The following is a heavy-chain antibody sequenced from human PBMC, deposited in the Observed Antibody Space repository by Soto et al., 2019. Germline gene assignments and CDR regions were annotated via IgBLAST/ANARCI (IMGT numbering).Heavy chain of an antibody. CDR2: IYRSGST. J-gene: IGHJ4*02. D-gene: IGHD2-8*02. CDR3: ARDKITGLFYY. V-gene: IGHV4-4*02. Sequence: TSETLSVTCAVSGGSISSSNWWSWVRQPPGKGLEWIGEIYRSGSTNYNPSLKSRVTISVDKSKNQFSLKLTSVTAADTAVYYCARDKITGLFYYWGQGTLVTVSS. CDR1: GGSISSSNW.